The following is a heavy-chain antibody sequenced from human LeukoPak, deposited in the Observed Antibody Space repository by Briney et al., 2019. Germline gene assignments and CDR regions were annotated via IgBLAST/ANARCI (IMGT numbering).Heavy chain of an antibody. D-gene: IGHD3-22*01. CDR2: INPNSGGT. CDR1: GYTFTGYY. Sequence: ASVKVSCKASGYTFTGYYMHWVRQAPGQGLEWMGWINPNSGGTNYAQKFQGWVTMTRDTSISTAYMELSRLRSDDTAVYYCAREGYYDSSGYPPTGFDYWGQGTLVTVSS. J-gene: IGHJ4*02. CDR3: AREGYYDSSGYPPTGFDY. V-gene: IGHV1-2*04.